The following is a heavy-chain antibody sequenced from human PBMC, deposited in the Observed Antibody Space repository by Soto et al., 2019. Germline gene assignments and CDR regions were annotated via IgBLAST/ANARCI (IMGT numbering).Heavy chain of an antibody. D-gene: IGHD2-8*01. V-gene: IGHV4-31*03. CDR2: IYYSGST. Sequence: SETLSLTCTVSGGSISSGGYYWIWIRQHPGKGLEWIGYIYYSGSTYYNPSLKSRVTISVDTSKNQFSLKLSSVTAADTAVYYCARDRTILGYCTNGVCSDYYYYGMDVWGQGTTVTVS. J-gene: IGHJ6*02. CDR1: GGSISSGGYY. CDR3: ARDRTILGYCTNGVCSDYYYYGMDV.